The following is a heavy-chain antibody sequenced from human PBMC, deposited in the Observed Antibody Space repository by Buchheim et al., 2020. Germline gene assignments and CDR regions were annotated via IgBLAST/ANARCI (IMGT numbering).Heavy chain of an antibody. CDR2: ISSSSITI. Sequence: EVQLVESGGGLVQPGGSLRLSCAAFGFTFSSYSMNWVRQAPGKGLEWVSYISSSSITIYYADSVKGRFTISRGNAKHSLHLQMNSLRAEDTAVYYCARDSYSSGWTPDYWGQGTL. V-gene: IGHV3-48*01. CDR3: ARDSYSSGWTPDY. CDR1: GFTFSSYS. J-gene: IGHJ4*02. D-gene: IGHD6-19*01.